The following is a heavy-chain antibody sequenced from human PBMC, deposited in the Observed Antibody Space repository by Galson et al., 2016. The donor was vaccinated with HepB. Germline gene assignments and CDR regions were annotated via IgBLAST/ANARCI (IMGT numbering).Heavy chain of an antibody. Sequence: SVKVSCKASGATFSTYVFSWVRQAPGQGLEWMGGIMPLFGTAANYAQNFQGRVTISADESTSSSYMELTSLGSDDTAVDYCASEIAGAGRGVGDYWGQGTLVTVFS. CDR1: GATFSTYV. J-gene: IGHJ4*02. CDR3: ASEIAGAGRGVGDY. D-gene: IGHD6-13*01. CDR2: IMPLFGTAA. V-gene: IGHV1-69*13.